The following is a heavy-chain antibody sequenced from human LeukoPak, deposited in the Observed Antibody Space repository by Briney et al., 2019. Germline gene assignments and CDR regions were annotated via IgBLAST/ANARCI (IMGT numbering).Heavy chain of an antibody. Sequence: GGSLRLSCEASGFTFTNAWMSWVRQAPGKGLEWVGRIKTEIDGGTTDYAAPVNGRFIISRDDSRNRLHLQMNSLQSEDTAVYYCAKDPDYGDFWGQGTLVTVSS. V-gene: IGHV3-15*01. J-gene: IGHJ4*02. CDR3: AKDPDYGDF. CDR1: GFTFTNAW. CDR2: IKTEIDGGTT.